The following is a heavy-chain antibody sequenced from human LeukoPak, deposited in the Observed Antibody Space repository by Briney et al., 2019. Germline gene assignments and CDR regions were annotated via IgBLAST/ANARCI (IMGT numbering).Heavy chain of an antibody. J-gene: IGHJ3*02. CDR1: RFTFSSYA. D-gene: IGHD3/OR15-3a*01. V-gene: IGHV3-23*01. CDR3: AKDGLTYSDAFDI. CDR2: VSDTGTRT. Sequence: PGGSLRLSCAASRFTFSSYAMSWVRQASGKGLEWVSAVSDTGTRTYYADSVKGRFTISRDNSKNTLFLQMNSLRAEDTAVYYCAKDGLTYSDAFDIWGQGTMVTVSS.